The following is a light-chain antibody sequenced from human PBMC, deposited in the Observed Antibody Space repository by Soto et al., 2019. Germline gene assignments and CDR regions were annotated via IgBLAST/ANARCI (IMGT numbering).Light chain of an antibody. J-gene: IGKJ4*01. V-gene: IGKV3-20*01. Sequence: SSFTLSLPPGERATLSCRASQSVSSSYLAWYQQKPGQAPRLLIYAASSRATGIPDRFSGSGSGTDFTLTIFRLEHQDFAVYYCQQYGSSPITFGGGTKVDIK. CDR2: AAS. CDR3: QQYGSSPIT. CDR1: QSVSSSY.